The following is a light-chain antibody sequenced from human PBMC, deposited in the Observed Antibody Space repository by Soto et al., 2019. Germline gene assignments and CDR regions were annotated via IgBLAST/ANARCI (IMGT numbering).Light chain of an antibody. Sequence: EIVLTQSPGTLSLSPGERATLSCRASQSVSADYLAWYQLKPDQAPRLLLYGSSSRATGFPDRFSGSGYGTDFTHTISRLDPEEFVVYFCQQYGSSPRTFGEGTRVEIK. CDR1: QSVSADY. J-gene: IGKJ4*02. CDR2: GSS. V-gene: IGKV3-20*01. CDR3: QQYGSSPRT.